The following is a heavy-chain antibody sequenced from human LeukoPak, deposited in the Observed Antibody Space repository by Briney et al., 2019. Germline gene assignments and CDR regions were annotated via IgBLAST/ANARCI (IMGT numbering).Heavy chain of an antibody. CDR1: GYSISSGFY. Sequence: SETLSLTCTVSGYSISSGFYWAWIRQPPGKGLEWIGNIVPVHGGNTKYSSSLKGRVTISADTSKNQISLQLNSVTPDDTAIYYCARWIHATGGLDYWGQGTLVTVSS. CDR3: ARWIHATGGLDY. J-gene: IGHJ4*02. CDR2: IVPVHGGNT. V-gene: IGHV4-38-2*02. D-gene: IGHD3-16*01.